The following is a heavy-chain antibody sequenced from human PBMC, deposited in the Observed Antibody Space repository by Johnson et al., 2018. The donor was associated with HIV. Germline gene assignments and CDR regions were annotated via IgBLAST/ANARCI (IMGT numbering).Heavy chain of an antibody. CDR2: INWNSGSM. CDR3: VKDTYSGSYPGAFDI. J-gene: IGHJ3*02. CDR1: GFTFDDYA. D-gene: IGHD1-26*01. V-gene: IGHV3-9*01. Sequence: QLVESGGGLVQPGRSLRLSCAASGFTFDDYAMHWVRQTPGKGLEWVSGINWNSGSMGYADSVKGRFTISRDNAKNSLYLQMNSLRAEDTAFYYCVKDTYSGSYPGAFDIWGQGTMVTVSS.